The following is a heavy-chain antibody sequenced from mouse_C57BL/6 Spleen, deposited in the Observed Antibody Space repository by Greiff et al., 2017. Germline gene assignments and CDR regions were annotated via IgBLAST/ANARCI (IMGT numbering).Heavy chain of an antibody. V-gene: IGHV5-9-1*02. CDR1: GFTFSSYA. CDR3: TRDRVITTVDYAMDY. Sequence: EVMLVESGEGLVKPGGSLKLSCAASGFTFSSYAMSWVRQTPEKRLEWVAYISSGGDYIYYADTVKGRFTISRAHARNTLYLQMSSLKSEDTAMYYCTRDRVITTVDYAMDYWGQGTSVTVSS. J-gene: IGHJ4*01. CDR2: ISSGGDYI. D-gene: IGHD1-1*01.